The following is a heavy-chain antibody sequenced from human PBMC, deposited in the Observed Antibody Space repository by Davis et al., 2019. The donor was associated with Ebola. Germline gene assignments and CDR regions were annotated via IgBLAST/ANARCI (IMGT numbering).Heavy chain of an antibody. Sequence: GGSLRLSCSASGFTFSSYAMHWVRQAPGKGLEYVSAISSNGGSTYYADSVKGRFTISRDNSKNTLYLQMSSLRAEDTAVYYCARDVNDYVWGSYRYNWFDPWGQGTLVTVSS. V-gene: IGHV3-64D*08. CDR3: ARDVNDYVWGSYRYNWFDP. CDR2: ISSNGGST. J-gene: IGHJ5*02. D-gene: IGHD3-16*02. CDR1: GFTFSSYA.